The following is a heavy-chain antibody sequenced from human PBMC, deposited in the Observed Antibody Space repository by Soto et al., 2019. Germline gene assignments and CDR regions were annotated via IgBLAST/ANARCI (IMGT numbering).Heavy chain of an antibody. CDR1: GGSFSGYY. CDR3: ARDKITGLFDY. D-gene: IGHD2-8*02. V-gene: IGHV4-34*01. J-gene: IGHJ4*02. CDR2: INHSGST. Sequence: PSETLSLTCAVYGGSFSGYYWTWIRQPPGTGLEWIGEINHSGSTNYNPTLKSRVTISVDTSKNQFSLKLTSVTAADTAVYYCARDKITGLFDYWGQGTLVTVSS.